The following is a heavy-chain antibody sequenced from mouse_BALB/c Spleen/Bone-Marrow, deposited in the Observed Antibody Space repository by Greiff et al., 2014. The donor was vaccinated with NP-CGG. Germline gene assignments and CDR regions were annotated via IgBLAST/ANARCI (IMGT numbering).Heavy chain of an antibody. Sequence: VQLQQSGAELAKPGASVKMSCKASGYTFTSYWMHWVKQRPGQGLEWIGYINPSTGYTDYNQKFKDKATLTADKSSSTAYVQLSSLTSEDSAVYYCARRLHWDWFAYWGQGTLVTVSA. CDR2: INPSTGYT. CDR1: GYTFTSYW. J-gene: IGHJ3*01. V-gene: IGHV1-7*01. D-gene: IGHD4-1*01. CDR3: ARRLHWDWFAY.